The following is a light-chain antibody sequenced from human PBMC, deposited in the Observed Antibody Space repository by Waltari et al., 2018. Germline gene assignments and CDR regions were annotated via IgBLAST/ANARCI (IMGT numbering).Light chain of an antibody. CDR1: QDISNY. CDR3: QQYDNPPFT. Sequence: DIQMTQSRSSLSASVGDRVTITCQAIQDISNYLNWYQQKPGKAPKLLIYDASNLETGVPSRVSGSGSGTDFTFTISSLQPEDIATYYCQQYDNPPFTFGPGTKVDIK. J-gene: IGKJ3*01. V-gene: IGKV1-33*01. CDR2: DAS.